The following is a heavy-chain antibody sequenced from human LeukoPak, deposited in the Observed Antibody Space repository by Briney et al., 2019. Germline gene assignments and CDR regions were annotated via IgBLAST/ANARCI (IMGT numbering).Heavy chain of an antibody. Sequence: GTSLRLSCAASGFTFSSYAIHWVRQAPGKGLEWVAVISFDGTDAFYADSVKGRFTISRDNSKNTLYLQMNSLRADDTAVYYCAKVRWGSDNALDSWGQGTLVTGSS. CDR3: AKVRWGSDNALDS. V-gene: IGHV3-30*04. J-gene: IGHJ4*02. D-gene: IGHD3-16*01. CDR1: GFTFSSYA. CDR2: ISFDGTDA.